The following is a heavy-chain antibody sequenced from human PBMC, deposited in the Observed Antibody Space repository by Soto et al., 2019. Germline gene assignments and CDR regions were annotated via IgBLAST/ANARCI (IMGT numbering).Heavy chain of an antibody. CDR1: DFSFSNYW. CDR2: IKSDGSST. D-gene: IGHD6-19*01. CDR3: TRSPSSGWYYFDY. Sequence: EVQLVESGGGVVQPGGSLRLSCAASDFSFSNYWMYWVRQAPGKGLVWVSRIKSDGSSTSYADSVEGRFTISRDNAKNTLYLQMNSLRGEDTALYYCTRSPSSGWYYFDYWGQGALVTVSS. V-gene: IGHV3-74*01. J-gene: IGHJ4*02.